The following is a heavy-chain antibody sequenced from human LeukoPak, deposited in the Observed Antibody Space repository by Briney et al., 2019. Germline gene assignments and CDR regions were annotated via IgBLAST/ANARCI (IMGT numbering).Heavy chain of an antibody. D-gene: IGHD6-19*01. CDR3: ARDKGGAVPSSHAFDI. CDR1: GGSISSGSYY. CDR2: IYTSGST. J-gene: IGHJ3*02. Sequence: SQTLSLTCTVSGGSISSGSYYWSWIRQPAGKGLEWIVRIYTSGSTNYNPSLKSRVTISVDTSKNQFSLKLSSVTAADTAVYYCARDKGGAVPSSHAFDIWGQGTMVTVSS. V-gene: IGHV4-61*02.